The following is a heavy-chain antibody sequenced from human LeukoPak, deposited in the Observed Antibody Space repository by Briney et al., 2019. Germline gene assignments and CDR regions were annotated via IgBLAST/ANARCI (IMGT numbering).Heavy chain of an antibody. Sequence: GGSLRLSCAASGFTVSSNYMSWVRQAPGKGLEWVSVIYSGGSTYYADSVKGRFTISRDNSKNTLYLQMNSLRAEDTAVYYCASVVPTMIVVVITDPGSAYYFDYWGQGTLVTVSS. D-gene: IGHD3-22*01. V-gene: IGHV3-66*02. J-gene: IGHJ4*02. CDR2: IYSGGST. CDR3: ASVVPTMIVVVITDPGSAYYFDY. CDR1: GFTVSSNY.